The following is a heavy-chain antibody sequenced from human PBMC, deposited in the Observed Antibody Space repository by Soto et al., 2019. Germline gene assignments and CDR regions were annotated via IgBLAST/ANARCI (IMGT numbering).Heavy chain of an antibody. V-gene: IGHV1-69*01. D-gene: IGHD4-17*01. J-gene: IGHJ5*02. CDR3: SCGDFHLARFNWFDP. Sequence: QVQLVQSGAEVQKPGSSVKVSCKASGGTFSSYAISWVRQAPGQGLEWMGGIIPIFGTANYAQKFQGRVTITADESTSTAYMELSSLRSEDTAVYYCSCGDFHLARFNWFDPWGQGTLVTVSS. CDR1: GGTFSSYA. CDR2: IIPIFGTA.